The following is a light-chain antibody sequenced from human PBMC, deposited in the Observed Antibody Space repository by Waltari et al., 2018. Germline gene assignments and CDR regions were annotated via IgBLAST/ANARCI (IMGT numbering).Light chain of an antibody. CDR2: SND. J-gene: IGLJ3*02. V-gene: IGLV1-44*01. CDR1: TSNIGKNT. Sequence: QSILTQPPSASGTPGQRVTISCSGSTSNIGKNTVNWSQQVPGMAPKLLLFSNDQRPSGVPDRFSGSKSVTSASLAISGLQSEDEADFYCATWDDNLDMLLFGGGTKLTVL. CDR3: ATWDDNLDMLL.